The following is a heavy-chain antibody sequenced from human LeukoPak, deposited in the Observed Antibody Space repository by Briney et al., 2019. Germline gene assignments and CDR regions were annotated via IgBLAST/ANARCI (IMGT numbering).Heavy chain of an antibody. CDR2: IIPIFGTA. CDR1: GYTFTSYG. J-gene: IGHJ3*02. D-gene: IGHD4-17*01. Sequence: ASVKVSCKASGYTFTSYGISWVRQAPGQGLEWMGGIIPIFGTANYAQKFQGRVTITADESTSTAYMELSSLRSEDTAVYYCARDRLRSAFDIWGQGTMVTVSS. CDR3: ARDRLRSAFDI. V-gene: IGHV1-69*13.